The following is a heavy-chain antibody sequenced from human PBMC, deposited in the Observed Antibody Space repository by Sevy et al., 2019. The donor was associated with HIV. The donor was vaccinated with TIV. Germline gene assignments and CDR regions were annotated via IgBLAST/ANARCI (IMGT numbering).Heavy chain of an antibody. J-gene: IGHJ2*01. V-gene: IGHV3-72*01. D-gene: IGHD3-10*01. CDR3: AAGAADRGYFNI. CDR1: GFIFGDLY. CDR2: IRNKAKSSTT. Sequence: GGSLRLSCAASGFIFGDLYMDWVRQAPGKGLKWIGRIRNKAKSSTTEYAASVKGRFTITRDDSKNSLYLQMNSRKTEDTARYYWAAGAADRGYFNIWGRGTLVPVSS.